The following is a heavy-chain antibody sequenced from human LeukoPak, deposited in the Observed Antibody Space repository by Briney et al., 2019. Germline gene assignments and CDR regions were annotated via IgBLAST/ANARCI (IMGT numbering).Heavy chain of an antibody. CDR1: GFTFSSYW. Sequence: GGSLRLSCAASGFTFSSYWMHWVRQAPGKGLVWVSRINSDGSSISYADSVKGRFTISRDNAKKTLYLQMNGLRAEDTAMYYCGRDGYNFGSGGFDYWGQGTLVTVSS. J-gene: IGHJ4*02. CDR3: GRDGYNFGSGGFDY. D-gene: IGHD5-18*01. V-gene: IGHV3-74*01. CDR2: INSDGSSI.